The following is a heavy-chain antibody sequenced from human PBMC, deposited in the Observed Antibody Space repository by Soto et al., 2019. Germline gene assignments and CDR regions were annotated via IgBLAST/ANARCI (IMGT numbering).Heavy chain of an antibody. Sequence: GGSLRLSCAASGFTVSSNYMSWVRQAPGKGLEWVSVIYSGGSTYYADSVKGRFTISRDNSKNTLYLQMNSLRAEDTAVYYCATADEDTAMAPNDAFDIWGQGTMVTVSS. CDR1: GFTVSSNY. J-gene: IGHJ3*02. CDR3: ATADEDTAMAPNDAFDI. V-gene: IGHV3-53*01. D-gene: IGHD5-18*01. CDR2: IYSGGST.